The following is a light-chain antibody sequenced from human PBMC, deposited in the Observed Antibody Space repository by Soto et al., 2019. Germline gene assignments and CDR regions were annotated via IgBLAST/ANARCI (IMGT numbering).Light chain of an antibody. CDR3: CSYAGSRTHVL. CDR1: SSDVGSYNL. J-gene: IGLJ2*01. V-gene: IGLV2-23*02. Sequence: QSALTQPASVSGSPGQSITISCIGTSSDVGSYNLVSWYQQHPGKAPKVMIYEVSERPAGVSNRFSGSKSGNTASLTISGRQAEDEAEDYCCSYAGSRTHVLFGGGTKVTVL. CDR2: EVS.